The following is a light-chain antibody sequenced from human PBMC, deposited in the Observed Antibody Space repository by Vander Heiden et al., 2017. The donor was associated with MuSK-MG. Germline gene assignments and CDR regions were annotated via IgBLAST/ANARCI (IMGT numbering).Light chain of an antibody. Sequence: QSVLTQPPSVSGAPGQRVTISCTGSSSNIGAGYDVHGYQQLPGTAPKLLSYGNSNRPSGVPDRFSGSKSGTSASPAITGLQAEDEADYYCQSYDSSLRVLFGGGTKLTVL. V-gene: IGLV1-40*01. CDR1: SSNIGAGYD. J-gene: IGLJ2*01. CDR3: QSYDSSLRVL. CDR2: GNS.